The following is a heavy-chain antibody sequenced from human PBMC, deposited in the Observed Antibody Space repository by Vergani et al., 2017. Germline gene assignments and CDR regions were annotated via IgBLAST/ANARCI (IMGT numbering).Heavy chain of an antibody. CDR1: GGSISSGDYY. CDR3: ARWGIYCSGGSCYSYGMDV. V-gene: IGHV4-30-4*01. CDR2: IYYSGST. J-gene: IGHJ6*02. D-gene: IGHD2-15*01. Sequence: QVQLQESGPGLVKPSQTLSLTCTVSGGSISSGDYYWSWIRQPPGKGLEWIGYIYYSGSTYYNPSLKSRVTISVDTSKNQFSLKLSSVTAADTAVYYCARWGIYCSGGSCYSYGMDVWSQGTTVTVSS.